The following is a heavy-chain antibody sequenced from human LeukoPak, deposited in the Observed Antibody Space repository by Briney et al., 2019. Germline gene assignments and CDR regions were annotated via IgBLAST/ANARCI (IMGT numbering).Heavy chain of an antibody. J-gene: IGHJ4*02. CDR1: GGTFSSYA. CDR3: ARAQDSGYEIKHGDYFDY. D-gene: IGHD5-12*01. V-gene: IGHV1-69*04. Sequence: GSSVKVSCKASGGTFSSYAISWVRQAPGQGLEWMGRIIPILGIANYAQKFQGRVTITADKSTSTAYMELSSLRSEDTAVYYCARAQDSGYEIKHGDYFDYWGQGTLVTVSS. CDR2: IIPILGIA.